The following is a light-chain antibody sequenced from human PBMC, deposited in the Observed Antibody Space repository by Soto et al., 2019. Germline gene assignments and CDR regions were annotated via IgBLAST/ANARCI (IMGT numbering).Light chain of an antibody. V-gene: IGKV3-15*01. CDR1: QSVSSSY. J-gene: IGKJ1*01. Sequence: EIVLTQSPGTLSLSPGERATLSCRASQSVSSSYLAWYQQKPGQAPRLLIYGASNRATGIPARFSGSGSGTEFSLTISSLQSEDFATYYCQQYDTWPGTFGQGTKVEIK. CDR3: QQYDTWPGT. CDR2: GAS.